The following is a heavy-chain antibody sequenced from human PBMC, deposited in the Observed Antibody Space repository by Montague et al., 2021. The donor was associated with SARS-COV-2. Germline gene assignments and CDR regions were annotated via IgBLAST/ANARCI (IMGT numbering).Heavy chain of an antibody. V-gene: IGHV3-13*05. D-gene: IGHD3-22*01. J-gene: IGHJ4*02. CDR3: ARGRLDSSGYYFDY. CDR1: GFTFSSYD. Sequence: SLRLSCAASGFTFSSYDMHWVRQATGKGLEWVSAIGTAGDPYYPGSVKGRFTISRENAKNSLYLQMNSLSAGDAAVYYCARGRLDSSGYYFDYWGQGTLVTVSS. CDR2: IGTAGDP.